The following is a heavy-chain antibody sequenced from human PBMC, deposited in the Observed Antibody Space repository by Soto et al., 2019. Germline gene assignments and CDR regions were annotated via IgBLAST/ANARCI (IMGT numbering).Heavy chain of an antibody. CDR3: ARDREVHCSTTNCYSHYYYGLDV. D-gene: IGHD2-2*01. Sequence: GGSLRLSCAASGFPFSSYSMNWVRPAPGKGLEWVSYISSSSSTIYYADSVKGRFTISRDNAKNSLYLQMNSLRAEDTAVYYCARDREVHCSTTNCYSHYYYGLDVWGQGTTVTVSS. CDR2: ISSSSSTI. J-gene: IGHJ6*02. CDR1: GFPFSSYS. V-gene: IGHV3-48*01.